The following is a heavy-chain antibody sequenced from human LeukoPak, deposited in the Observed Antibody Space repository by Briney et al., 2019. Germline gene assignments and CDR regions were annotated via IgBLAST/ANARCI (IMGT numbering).Heavy chain of an antibody. J-gene: IGHJ4*02. V-gene: IGHV3-21*01. Sequence: GGSLRLSCAASGFTFSIYSMNWVRQAPGKGLEWVSSISSSSSYIYYADSVKGRFTISRDNAKNSLYLQMNSLRAEDTAVYYCAKGIVGAIWYFDYWGQGTLVTVSS. CDR2: ISSSSSYI. CDR3: AKGIVGAIWYFDY. CDR1: GFTFSIYS. D-gene: IGHD1-26*01.